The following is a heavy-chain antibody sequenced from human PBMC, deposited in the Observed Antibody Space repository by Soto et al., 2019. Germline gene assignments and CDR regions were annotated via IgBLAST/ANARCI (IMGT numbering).Heavy chain of an antibody. CDR1: GFTFSSYA. CDR2: ISGSGGST. D-gene: IGHD5-12*01. V-gene: IGHV3-23*01. CDR3: AKRKVARYYYYGMDV. Sequence: GSLRLSCAASGFTFSSYAMSWVRQAPGKGLEWVSAISGSGGSTYYADSVKGRFTISRDNSKNTLYLQMNSLRAEDTAVYYCAKRKVARYYYYGMDVWGQGTTVTVSS. J-gene: IGHJ6*02.